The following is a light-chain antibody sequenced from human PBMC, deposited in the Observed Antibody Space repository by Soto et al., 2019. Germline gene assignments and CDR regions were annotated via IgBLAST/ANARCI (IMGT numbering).Light chain of an antibody. CDR1: QSISSF. CDR2: AAS. J-gene: IGKJ4*01. V-gene: IGKV1-9*01. CDR3: QQVESYPST. Sequence: DIQMTQSPSTLSASVEHRVAITGRASQSISSFLAWYQQKPGKAPKLLIYAASSLQSGVPSRFSGSGFGTDFTLTITSLQPEDFATYYCQQVESYPSTFGGGTKVDI.